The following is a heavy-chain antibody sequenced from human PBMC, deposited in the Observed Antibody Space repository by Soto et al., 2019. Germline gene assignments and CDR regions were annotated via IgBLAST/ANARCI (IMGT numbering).Heavy chain of an antibody. CDR2: IWYDGSNK. CDR1: GFTFSSYG. V-gene: IGHV3-33*01. CDR3: ARDRSSSEGDY. J-gene: IGHJ4*02. Sequence: QVQLVESGGGVVQPGRSLRLSCAASGFTFSSYGMHWVRQAPGKGLEWVAVIWYDGSNKYYADSVKGRFTISRDNSKNTLYLQMNSLRAEDTAVYYCARDRSSSEGDYWAQGTLVTVSS. D-gene: IGHD6-13*01.